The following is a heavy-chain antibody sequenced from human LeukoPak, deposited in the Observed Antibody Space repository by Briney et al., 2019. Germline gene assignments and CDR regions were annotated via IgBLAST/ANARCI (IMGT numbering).Heavy chain of an antibody. CDR3: ARGGTVVTPGRLDFDY. Sequence: LRLSCATSGFTFSNYWMSWIRQPPGKGLEWIGYIYYSGSTNYNPSLKSRATISIDTSKSQFSLKLNSVTAADAAVYYCARGGTVVTPGRLDFDYWGQGTLVTVSS. CDR2: IYYSGST. D-gene: IGHD4-23*01. V-gene: IGHV4-59*01. J-gene: IGHJ4*02. CDR1: GFTFSNYW.